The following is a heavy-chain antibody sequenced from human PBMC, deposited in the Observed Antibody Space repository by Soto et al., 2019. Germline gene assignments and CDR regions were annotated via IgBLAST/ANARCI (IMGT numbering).Heavy chain of an antibody. J-gene: IGHJ4*02. V-gene: IGHV3-15*07. D-gene: IGHD3-10*01. CDR1: GFTFSNAW. CDR2: IKSKTDGGTT. Sequence: PWGSLRLSCAASGFTFSNAWMNWVRQAPGKGLEWVGRIKSKTDGGTTDYAAPVKGRFTISRDDSKNTLYLQTNSLKTEDTAVNYCAKDVLYGSGSYYFIFGYWGQGTLVTVSS. CDR3: AKDVLYGSGSYYFIFGY.